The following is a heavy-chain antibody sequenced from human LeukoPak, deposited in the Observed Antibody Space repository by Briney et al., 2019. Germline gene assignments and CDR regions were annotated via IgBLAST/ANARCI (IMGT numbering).Heavy chain of an antibody. CDR1: GYTCTSYD. D-gene: IGHD2-2*01. CDR3: ARGPPDSTHSDY. V-gene: IGHV1-8*01. Sequence: ASVKVSCKASGYTCTSYDVNWVRQAAGQGLEWIGWMRPNNGNSGFAQKFQGRVTMTRDTSISTAYMELRSLTSEDTAVYYCARGPPDSTHSDYWGQGTLVTVSS. CDR2: MRPNNGNS. J-gene: IGHJ4*02.